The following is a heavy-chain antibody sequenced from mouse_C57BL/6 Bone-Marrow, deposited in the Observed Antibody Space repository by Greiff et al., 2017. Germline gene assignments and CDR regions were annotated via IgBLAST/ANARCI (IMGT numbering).Heavy chain of an antibody. CDR3: AREGRLWYFDV. V-gene: IGHV1-50*01. CDR1: GYTFTSYW. CDR2: IDPSDSYT. J-gene: IGHJ1*03. Sequence: VQLQQPMAELVMPGASEQLSCKVAGYTFTSYWTQWVKQRPGQGLEWIGEIDPSDSYTNYNQKFKGKATLTVDTSSSTAYMQLSSLTSEDSAVYYCAREGRLWYFDVRGTTTTVTVFS. D-gene: IGHD1-1*01.